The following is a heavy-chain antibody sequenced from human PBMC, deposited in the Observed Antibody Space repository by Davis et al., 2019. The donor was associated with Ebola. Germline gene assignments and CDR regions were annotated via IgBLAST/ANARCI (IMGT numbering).Heavy chain of an antibody. CDR3: ARDEMATIYGPLDY. D-gene: IGHD5-24*01. CDR1: EGTFRRYN. Sequence: SVKVSCKASEGTFRRYNITWVRQAPGQGLEWMGRIIPLFDITTYAQKFQGRVTITANKSTSTVFMELSSLTSEDTAVYYCARDEMATIYGPLDYWGQGSLVTVSS. J-gene: IGHJ4*02. V-gene: IGHV1-69*04. CDR2: IIPLFDIT.